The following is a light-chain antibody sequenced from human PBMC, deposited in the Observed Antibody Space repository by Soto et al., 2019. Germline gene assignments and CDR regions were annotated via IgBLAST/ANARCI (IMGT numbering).Light chain of an antibody. J-gene: IGKJ2*01. CDR1: QTFSSN. V-gene: IGKV3-15*01. CDR3: QQYNYGYT. CDR2: GAA. Sequence: EIVMTQSPATLSVSPGERATLSCRASQTFSSNLAWYQQKPGQAPRLLIYGAATRATGIPARLSGSGAGTEFTLTNSSLQSEDSAVYYCQQYNYGYTFGQGTKLEIK.